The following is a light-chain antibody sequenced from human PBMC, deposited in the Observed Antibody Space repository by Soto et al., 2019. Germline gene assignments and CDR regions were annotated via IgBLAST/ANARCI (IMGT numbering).Light chain of an antibody. CDR2: DAS. J-gene: IGKJ1*01. CDR3: QQYNSYRT. V-gene: IGKV1-5*01. CDR1: QSISSW. Sequence: DIQMTQSPSTLSASVGDRVTITCRASQSISSWLAWYQQKPGKAPKLLIYDASSLESGVPPRFSGSGSGTEFTLTISSLQPYCFANHYGQQYNSYRTFAEGAKAEI.